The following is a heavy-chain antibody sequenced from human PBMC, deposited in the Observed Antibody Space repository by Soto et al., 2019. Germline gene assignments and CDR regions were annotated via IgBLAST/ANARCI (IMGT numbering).Heavy chain of an antibody. J-gene: IGHJ1*01. CDR3: AREGPPIRAHNPPEYFQH. CDR1: GDSISTRSNY. V-gene: IGHV4-39*02. CDR2: IYYTGGT. Sequence: QLQLQESGPGLVKPSETLSLTCTVSGDSISTRSNYWAWIRQPPGKGLEWIGSIYYTGGTYYNPSLKSRVTLFLHTSKNLFSLNLNSVTAADTAVYYCAREGPPIRAHNPPEYFQHWGQGTPVTVSS.